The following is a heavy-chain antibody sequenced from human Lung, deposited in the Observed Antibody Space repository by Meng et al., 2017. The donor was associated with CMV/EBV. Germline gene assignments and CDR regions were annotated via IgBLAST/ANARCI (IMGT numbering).Heavy chain of an antibody. V-gene: IGHV3-30*02. Sequence: GESLKISCAASGFTFSSYAMNWVRQAPGKGLEWVAFIRYDGSNKYYADSVKGRFTISRDNSKNTLYLQMNSLRAEDTAVYYCAKGGDYDSSGDYWGQGALVTVSS. CDR3: AKGGDYDSSGDY. J-gene: IGHJ4*02. CDR1: GFTFSSYA. D-gene: IGHD3-22*01. CDR2: IRYDGSNK.